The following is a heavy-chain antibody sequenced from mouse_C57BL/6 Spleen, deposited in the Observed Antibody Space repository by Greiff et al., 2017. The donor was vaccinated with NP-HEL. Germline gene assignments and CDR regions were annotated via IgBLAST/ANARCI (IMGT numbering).Heavy chain of an antibody. CDR3: ERGGGRGDYFDY. CDR1: GYSITSGYY. V-gene: IGHV3-6*01. Sequence: DVQLQESGPGLVKPSQSLSLTCSVPGYSITSGYYWNWIRQFPGNQLEWMGYISYDGSNNYTPSLKNRISITRDTSKNQFFLKLNAVTTEDTATDEGERGGGRGDYFDYWGQGTTLTVSS. J-gene: IGHJ2*01. CDR2: ISYDGSN.